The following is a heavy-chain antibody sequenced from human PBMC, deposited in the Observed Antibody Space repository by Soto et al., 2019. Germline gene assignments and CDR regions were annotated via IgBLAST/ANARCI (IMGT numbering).Heavy chain of an antibody. D-gene: IGHD4-17*01. CDR1: GFTFSGSA. CDR3: TGTTVTTHYYYNYGMDG. J-gene: IGHJ6*04. CDR2: IRSKANSYAT. Sequence: GGSLRLSCAASGFTFSGSAMHWVRQASGKGLEWVGRIRSKANSYATEYAASVKGRFTISSDDSKNTAYLQMNSLKSEDTAVYYCTGTTVTTHYYYNYGMDGWGKGTKVTVYS. V-gene: IGHV3-73*01.